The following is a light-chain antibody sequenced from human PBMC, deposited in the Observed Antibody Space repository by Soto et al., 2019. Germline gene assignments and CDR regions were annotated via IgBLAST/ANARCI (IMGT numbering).Light chain of an antibody. CDR3: QQYYSTLQT. V-gene: IGKV4-1*01. CDR1: QRLFFSSNNNDY. J-gene: IGKJ1*01. CDR2: WAS. Sequence: DIVMTQSPDSLAVSLGERATINCKSSQRLFFSSNNNDYLAWYQQKPGQPPKLLIYWASTRESGVPDRFSGSGSGTDFTLTISSLQAEDVAVYFCQQYYSTLQTFGQGTKVDIK.